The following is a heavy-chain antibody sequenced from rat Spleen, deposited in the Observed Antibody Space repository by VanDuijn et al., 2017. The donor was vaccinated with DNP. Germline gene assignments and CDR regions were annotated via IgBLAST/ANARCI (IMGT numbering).Heavy chain of an antibody. Sequence: EVQLVESGGGLVQPGGSLKLSCPASGFTFSDYAMAWGRQAPGKGLEWVATISYDGLRAYYRDSVKGRFTISRDDSEDTLYLQMDSLRSDDTATYYCARDNYGTSGALDPWGQGTSVTVSS. V-gene: IGHV5-7*01. CDR2: ISYDGLRA. CDR3: ARDNYGTSGALDP. J-gene: IGHJ4*01. D-gene: IGHD1-11*01. CDR1: GFTFSDYA.